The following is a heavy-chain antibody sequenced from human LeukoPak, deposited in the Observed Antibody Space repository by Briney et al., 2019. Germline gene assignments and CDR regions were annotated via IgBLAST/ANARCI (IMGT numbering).Heavy chain of an antibody. Sequence: SETLSLTCAVYGGSFSGYYWSWIRQPPGKGLEWIGEINHSGSTYYNPSLKSRVTISVDTSKNQFSLKLSSVTAADTAVYYCARANTAMVTGFDYWGQGTLVTVSS. J-gene: IGHJ4*02. D-gene: IGHD5-18*01. CDR2: INHSGST. CDR1: GGSFSGYY. CDR3: ARANTAMVTGFDY. V-gene: IGHV4-34*09.